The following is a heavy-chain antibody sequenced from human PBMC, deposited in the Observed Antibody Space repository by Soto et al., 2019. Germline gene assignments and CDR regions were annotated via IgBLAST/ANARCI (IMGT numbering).Heavy chain of an antibody. V-gene: IGHV3-30-3*01. J-gene: IGHJ5*02. Sequence: PGGSLRLSCAASGFTFSSYAMHWVRQAPGKGLEWVAVISYDGSNKYYADSVKGRFTISRDNSKNTLYLQMNSLRAEDTAVYYCARDGARMGVGVLVGAFGWFDPWGQGTLVTVSS. CDR3: ARDGARMGVGVLVGAFGWFDP. CDR2: ISYDGSNK. D-gene: IGHD1-26*01. CDR1: GFTFSSYA.